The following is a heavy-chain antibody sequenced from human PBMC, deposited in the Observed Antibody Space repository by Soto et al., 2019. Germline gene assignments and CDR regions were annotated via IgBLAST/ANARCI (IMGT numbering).Heavy chain of an antibody. CDR2: ILYDGSKK. J-gene: IGHJ6*02. V-gene: IGHV3-30*18. D-gene: IGHD6-19*01. Sequence: GGSLRLSCAASGFTFSSYGMHWVRQAPGKGLEWVAVILYDGSKKYYADSVKGRFTISRDNSKNTLYLQMSSLRAEDTALYFCVKDGSSGWPYFDDMDVWGQGTTVTVSS. CDR1: GFTFSSYG. CDR3: VKDGSSGWPYFDDMDV.